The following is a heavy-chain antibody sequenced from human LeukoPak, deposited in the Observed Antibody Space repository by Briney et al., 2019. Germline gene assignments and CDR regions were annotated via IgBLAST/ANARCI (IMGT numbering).Heavy chain of an antibody. D-gene: IGHD4-23*01. CDR1: GYTFTSYY. J-gene: IGHJ5*02. Sequence: ASVKVSCKASGYTFTSYYMHWVRQAPGQGLEWMGIINPSGGSTSYAQKFQGRVTMTRDMSTSTDYVELSGLRSEDTAVYYCARDNSVEDTAWWFDPWGQGTLVTVSS. V-gene: IGHV1-46*01. CDR3: ARDNSVEDTAWWFDP. CDR2: INPSGGST.